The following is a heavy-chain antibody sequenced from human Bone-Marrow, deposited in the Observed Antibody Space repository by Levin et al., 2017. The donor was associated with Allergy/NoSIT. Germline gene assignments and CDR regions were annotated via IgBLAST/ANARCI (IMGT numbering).Heavy chain of an antibody. CDR3: AKATGRIVVVPAAIGFTFGPQTSGPNWFDP. J-gene: IGHJ5*02. CDR2: ISGSGGST. Sequence: PGGSLRLSCAASGFTFSSYAMSWVRQAPGKGLEWVSAISGSGGSTYYADSVKGRFTISRDNSKNTLYLQMNSLRAEDTAVYYCAKATGRIVVVPAAIGFTFGPQTSGPNWFDPWGQGTLVTVSS. V-gene: IGHV3-23*01. CDR1: GFTFSSYA. D-gene: IGHD2-2*01.